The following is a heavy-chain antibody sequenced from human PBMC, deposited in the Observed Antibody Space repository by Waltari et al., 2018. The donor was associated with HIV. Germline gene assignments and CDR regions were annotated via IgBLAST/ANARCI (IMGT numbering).Heavy chain of an antibody. Sequence: QVQLQESGPGLVKPSETLSLTCTVPGGSISSYYWSWIRQPAGKGLEWIGRIYTSGSTNYNPSLKSRVTMSVDTSKNQFSLKLSSVTAADTAVYYCARGLGQTMVTPEYFDYWGQGTLVTVSS. CDR1: GGSISSYY. J-gene: IGHJ4*02. D-gene: IGHD5-18*01. CDR3: ARGLGQTMVTPEYFDY. V-gene: IGHV4-4*07. CDR2: IYTSGST.